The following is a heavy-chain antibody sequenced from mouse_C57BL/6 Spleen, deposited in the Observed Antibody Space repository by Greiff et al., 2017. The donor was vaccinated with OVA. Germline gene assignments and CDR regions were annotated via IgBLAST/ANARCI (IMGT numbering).Heavy chain of an antibody. Sequence: EVQLVESGGGLVKPGGSLKLSCAASGFTFSVYGMHWVRQAPEKGLEWVAYISSGSSTIYYADTVKGRFTISRDNAKNTLFLQMTSLRSEDTAMYYCARGSYDGYYDYWGQGTTLTVSS. CDR1: GFTFSVYG. CDR2: ISSGSSTI. D-gene: IGHD2-3*01. V-gene: IGHV5-17*01. J-gene: IGHJ2*01. CDR3: ARGSYDGYYDY.